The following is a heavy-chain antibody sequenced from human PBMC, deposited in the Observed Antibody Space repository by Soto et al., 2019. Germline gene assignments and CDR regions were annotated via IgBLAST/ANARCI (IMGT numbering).Heavy chain of an antibody. V-gene: IGHV3-7*01. CDR2: IKQDGSEK. J-gene: IGHJ4*02. D-gene: IGHD2-15*01. CDR3: ARGGDIVVVVAATRWVY. Sequence: GGSLRLSCAASGFTFSSYWMSWVRQAPGKGLEWVANIKQDGSEKYYVDSVKGRFTISRDNAKNSLYLQMNSLRAEDTAVYYCARGGDIVVVVAATRWVYWGQGTLVTVSS. CDR1: GFTFSSYW.